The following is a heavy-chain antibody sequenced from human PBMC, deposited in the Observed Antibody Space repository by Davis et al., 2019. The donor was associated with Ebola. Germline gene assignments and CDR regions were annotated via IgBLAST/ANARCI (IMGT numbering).Heavy chain of an antibody. J-gene: IGHJ4*02. CDR3: ARVKGADYGIDY. D-gene: IGHD4-17*01. CDR1: GGSISSGGYS. V-gene: IGHV4-30-2*01. CDR2: IYHSGST. Sequence: SETLSLTCAVSGGSISSGGYSWSWIRQPPGKGLEWIGYIYHSGSTYYNPSLKSRVTISADTSRNQIFLKLSSVTAADTAVYYCARVKGADYGIDYWGQGTLVTVSS.